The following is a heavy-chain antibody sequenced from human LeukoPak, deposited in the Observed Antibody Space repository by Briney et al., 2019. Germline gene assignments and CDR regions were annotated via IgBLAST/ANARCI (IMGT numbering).Heavy chain of an antibody. D-gene: IGHD1-7*01. CDR1: GFTFTSYS. CDR2: ISSSSSTI. CDR3: AKNGGTTTPLYFDY. V-gene: IGHV3-48*04. Sequence: GGSLRLSCASSGFTFTSYSMNWVRQAPGKGLEWVSYISSSSSTIYYADSVKGRFTIFRDNAKNSLYLQMNTLRAEDTAVYYCAKNGGTTTPLYFDYWGQGTLVTVSS. J-gene: IGHJ4*02.